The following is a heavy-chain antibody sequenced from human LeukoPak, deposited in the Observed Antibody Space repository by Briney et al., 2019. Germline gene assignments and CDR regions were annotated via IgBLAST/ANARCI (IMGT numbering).Heavy chain of an antibody. CDR1: GGTFSSYA. D-gene: IGHD3-10*01. V-gene: IGHV1-69*04. CDR2: IIPILGIA. J-gene: IGHJ4*02. CDR3: ARDPYYGSGSGDY. Sequence: GASVKVSCKASGGTFSSYAISWVRQAPGQGLEWMGRIIPILGIANYAQKFQGRVTITADKSTSTAYMELSSLRSEDTAVYYCARDPYYGSGSGDYWGQGTLVTVSS.